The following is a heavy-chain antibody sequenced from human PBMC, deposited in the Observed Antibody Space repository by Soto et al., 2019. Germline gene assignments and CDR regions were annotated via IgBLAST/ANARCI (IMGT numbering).Heavy chain of an antibody. CDR2: ISVSSTYI. Sequence: EVELVESGGGLVKPGGSLRLSCAASGFTFSSYSMNWVRQAPGKGLEWVSSISVSSTYIYYADSVKGRFTISRDNAKNSLYLQMNRRRAEDTAVYYCARDSVTTSVTSVYYNYGMDVWGQGTTVTVSS. CDR3: ARDSVTTSVTSVYYNYGMDV. D-gene: IGHD4-4*01. V-gene: IGHV3-21*01. CDR1: GFTFSSYS. J-gene: IGHJ6*02.